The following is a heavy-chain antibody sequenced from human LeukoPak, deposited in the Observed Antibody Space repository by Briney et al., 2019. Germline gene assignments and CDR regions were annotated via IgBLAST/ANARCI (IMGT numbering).Heavy chain of an antibody. Sequence: PGGSLRLSCAASGFTFGSYWMSWVRQAPGKGLEWVANIKQDGSEKYYVDSVKGRFTISRDNAKNSLYLQMNSLRAEDTAVYYCARVSHFDWPYYYYYYMDVWGKGTTVTVSS. V-gene: IGHV3-7*01. CDR2: IKQDGSEK. CDR3: ARVSHFDWPYYYYYYMDV. D-gene: IGHD3-9*01. J-gene: IGHJ6*03. CDR1: GFTFGSYW.